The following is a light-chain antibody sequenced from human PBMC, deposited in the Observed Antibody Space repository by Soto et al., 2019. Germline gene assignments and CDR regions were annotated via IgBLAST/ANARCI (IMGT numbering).Light chain of an antibody. V-gene: IGLV2-11*01. Sequence: QSVLTQPRSVSGSPGQSVTISCTGTSSDVGGYNYVSWYQQHPGKAPKLMIYDVSKRPSGVPDRFSGSKSGNTASLTISGLQAEDEAEYYCCSYAGSYHVVFGGGTKVTVL. CDR1: SSDVGGYNY. J-gene: IGLJ2*01. CDR3: CSYAGSYHVV. CDR2: DVS.